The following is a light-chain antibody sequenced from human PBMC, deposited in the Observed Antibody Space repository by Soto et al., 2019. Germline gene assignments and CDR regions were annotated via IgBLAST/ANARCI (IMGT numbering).Light chain of an antibody. CDR2: GAS. Sequence: EIVMTQSPATLSVSPGERATLSCRASQSVSSNLAWYQQKPGQAPRLLIYGASTRATGIPARFSGSGSGTDSTLTISSLQPEDFATYYCQQRYSTLAPTFGGGTKVDIK. CDR1: QSVSSN. J-gene: IGKJ4*01. CDR3: QQRYSTLAPT. V-gene: IGKV3-15*01.